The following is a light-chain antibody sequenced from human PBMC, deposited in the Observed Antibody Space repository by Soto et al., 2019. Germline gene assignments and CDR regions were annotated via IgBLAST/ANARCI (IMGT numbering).Light chain of an antibody. V-gene: IGKV3-11*01. CDR1: QSVSSY. J-gene: IGKJ4*01. Sequence: EIVLTQSPTTLSLSPGERATLSCRASQSVSSYLAWYQQKPGQAPRLLIYDASNRATGIPARFSGSGSGTDFTLTISSLEPEDFAVYYCQQRSNWPRFTFGGGTKLEIK. CDR2: DAS. CDR3: QQRSNWPRFT.